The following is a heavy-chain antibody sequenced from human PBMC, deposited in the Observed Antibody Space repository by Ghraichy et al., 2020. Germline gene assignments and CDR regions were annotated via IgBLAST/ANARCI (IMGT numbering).Heavy chain of an antibody. J-gene: IGHJ4*02. CDR2: LSVYNGNT. Sequence: ASVKVSCNSSGYAFSSYGITWVRQAPGQGLEWLGWLSVYNGNTNYAQKVQDRLTMTTDTSTTTIHMELRSLTSDDTAMYFCARDIRNCTATSCYKGPDYWGQGTLVTVSS. V-gene: IGHV1-18*01. CDR1: GYAFSSYG. D-gene: IGHD2-8*02. CDR3: ARDIRNCTATSCYKGPDY.